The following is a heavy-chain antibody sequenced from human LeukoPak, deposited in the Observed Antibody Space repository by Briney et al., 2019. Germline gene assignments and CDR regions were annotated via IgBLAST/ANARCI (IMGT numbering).Heavy chain of an antibody. Sequence: PGGSLRLSCAASGFTFSSYWMSWVRQAPGKGLEWVANIKQDGSEKYYVDSAKGRFTISRDNAKNSLYLQMNSLRAEDTAVYYCARDSLPYCSGGSCYSGFDYWGQGTLVTVSS. CDR1: GFTFSSYW. V-gene: IGHV3-7*03. J-gene: IGHJ4*02. CDR3: ARDSLPYCSGGSCYSGFDY. D-gene: IGHD2-15*01. CDR2: IKQDGSEK.